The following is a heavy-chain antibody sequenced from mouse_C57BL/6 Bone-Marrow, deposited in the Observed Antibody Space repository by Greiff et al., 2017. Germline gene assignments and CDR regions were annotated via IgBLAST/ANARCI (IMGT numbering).Heavy chain of an antibody. D-gene: IGHD1-1*01. CDR3: ARYGNWFAY. Sequence: EVKLQQSGPELVKPGASVKISCKASGYTFTDYYMNWVKQSHGKSLEWIGDINPNNGGTSYNQKFKGKATLTVDKSSSTAYMELRSLTSEDSAVYYCARYGNWFAYWGQGTLVTVSA. J-gene: IGHJ3*01. CDR1: GYTFTDYY. V-gene: IGHV1-26*01. CDR2: INPNNGGT.